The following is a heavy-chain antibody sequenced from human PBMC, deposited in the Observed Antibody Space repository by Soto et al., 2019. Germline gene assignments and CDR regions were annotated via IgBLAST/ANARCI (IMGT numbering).Heavy chain of an antibody. Sequence: QVQLQESGPGLVKPSQTLSLTCTVSGGSISSGGYYWSWIRQHPGKGLEWIGYIYYSGSTYYNPSIKSRVTISVDTSKNQFSLKLSSVTAADTAVYYCAAPREDYYDSSGYYYEAIDYWGQGTLVTVSS. CDR1: GGSISSGGYY. V-gene: IGHV4-31*03. J-gene: IGHJ4*02. CDR3: AAPREDYYDSSGYYYEAIDY. D-gene: IGHD3-22*01. CDR2: IYYSGST.